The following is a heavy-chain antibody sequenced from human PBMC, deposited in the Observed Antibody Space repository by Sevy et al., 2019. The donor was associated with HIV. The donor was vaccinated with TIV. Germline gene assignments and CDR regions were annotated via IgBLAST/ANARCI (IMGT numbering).Heavy chain of an antibody. J-gene: IGHJ5*02. CDR1: GFTFGDYS. CDR2: ITCDGGSA. V-gene: IGHV3-43D*03. Sequence: GGSLRLSCAASGFTFGDYSMYWVRQVPGKGLEWVSVITCDGGSAYYSASVEGRFTISRDNIKNFLHLQMNSLTPDDSALYFCAKGRSVGYNHGTGKWLPDHWGPGTLVTVSS. CDR3: AKGRSVGYNHGTGKWLPDH. D-gene: IGHD5-12*01.